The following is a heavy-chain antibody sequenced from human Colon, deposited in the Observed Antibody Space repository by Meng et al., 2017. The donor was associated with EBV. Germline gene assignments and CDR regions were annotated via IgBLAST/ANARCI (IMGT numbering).Heavy chain of an antibody. Sequence: LKLQEARRGLVKPSESLPLTCTVSGGSISTRSYYWGCIRQPPGKGLEWIGSIYYSGSTYYNPSLKSRVTISVDTSKNQFSLKLSSVTAADTAVYYCASPLGILGIVDLWGRGTLVTVSS. CDR1: GGSISTRSYY. CDR3: ASPLGILGIVDL. J-gene: IGHJ2*01. D-gene: IGHD7-27*01. V-gene: IGHV4-39*01. CDR2: IYYSGST.